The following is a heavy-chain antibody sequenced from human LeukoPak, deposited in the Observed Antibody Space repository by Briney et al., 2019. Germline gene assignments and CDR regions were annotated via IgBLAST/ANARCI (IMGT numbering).Heavy chain of an antibody. CDR1: GFTFSTYT. Sequence: GGSLRLSCAASGFTFSTYTMHWVRQAPGKGLEWVAVVLYDGSIKQYAESVKGRFTISRDNSKNTLDLQMNSLGVEDTAVYHCARIRTAYCGTTKCREFDHWGPGTLVAVSS. J-gene: IGHJ4*02. CDR3: ARIRTAYCGTTKCREFDH. CDR2: VLYDGSIK. V-gene: IGHV3-30*04. D-gene: IGHD2-21*01.